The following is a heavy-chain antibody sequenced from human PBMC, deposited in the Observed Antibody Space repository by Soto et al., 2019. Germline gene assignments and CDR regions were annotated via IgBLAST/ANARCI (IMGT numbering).Heavy chain of an antibody. J-gene: IGHJ6*02. Sequence: ASVKVSCKASGYTFTNYAIHWVRQAPGQRLEWLGWINAGNGNTKDSQKLEGRVTITRDTSASTAYMELSSLRSEDTAVYYCTRGRYFDWPTWNYGMDVWGQGTTVTVSS. CDR3: TRGRYFDWPTWNYGMDV. D-gene: IGHD3-9*01. CDR2: INAGNGNT. CDR1: GYTFTNYA. V-gene: IGHV1-3*01.